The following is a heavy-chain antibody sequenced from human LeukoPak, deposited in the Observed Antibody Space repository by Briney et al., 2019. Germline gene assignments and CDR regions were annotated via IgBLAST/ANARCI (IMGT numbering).Heavy chain of an antibody. Sequence: GGSLRVSCAAPGFTFSTSAMYWVRQAPGKGLEYVSGINTNGGSTYYANSVKGRFTISRDNSKNTLYLQMGSLRAEDMAVYYCARAQSRIASWYYYYCMDVWGKGTTVTVSS. J-gene: IGHJ6*03. D-gene: IGHD2-21*01. CDR3: ARAQSRIASWYYYYCMDV. CDR2: INTNGGST. CDR1: GFTFSTSA. V-gene: IGHV3-64*01.